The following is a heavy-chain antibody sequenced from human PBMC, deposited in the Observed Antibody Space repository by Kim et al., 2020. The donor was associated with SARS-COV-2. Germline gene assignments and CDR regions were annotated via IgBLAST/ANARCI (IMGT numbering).Heavy chain of an antibody. D-gene: IGHD3-10*01. J-gene: IGHJ4*02. V-gene: IGHV3-11*01. CDR3: ARAHYYYGSGSYYQEFDY. CDR2: ISSSGSTI. Sequence: GGSLRLSCAASGFTFSDYYMSWIRQAPGKGLEWVSYISSSGSTIYYADSVKGRFTISRDNAKNSLYLQMNSLRAEDTAVYYCARAHYYYGSGSYYQEFDYWGQGTLVTVSS. CDR1: GFTFSDYY.